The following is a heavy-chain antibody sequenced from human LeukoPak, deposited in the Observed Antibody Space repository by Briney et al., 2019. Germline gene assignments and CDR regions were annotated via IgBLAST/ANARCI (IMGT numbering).Heavy chain of an antibody. J-gene: IGHJ6*03. D-gene: IGHD2/OR15-2a*01. V-gene: IGHV3-33*06. CDR3: AKAPRAFHYYMDV. CDR1: GFTFSSYG. CDR2: IWYDGSNK. Sequence: GRSLRLSCAASGFTFSSYGMLWVRQAPGKGLEWVAVIWYDGSNKYYADSVKGRFTISRDNSKNTLYLQMNSLRAEDTAVYYCAKAPRAFHYYMDVWGKGTTVTVSS.